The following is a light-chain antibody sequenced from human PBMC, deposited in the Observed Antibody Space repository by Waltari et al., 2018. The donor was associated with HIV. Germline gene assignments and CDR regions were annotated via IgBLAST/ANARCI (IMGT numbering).Light chain of an antibody. V-gene: IGLV2-23*01. Sequence: QSALTQPASVSGSLGQSITISSTGASTNVGSYSLVSWYQNRPGQAPTLISYDDSKRPLGISSRFSGSKSGNTASLTISGLQSEDEADYYCCSYGGDDTLVFGGGTKVTAL. J-gene: IGLJ3*02. CDR2: DDS. CDR1: STNVGSYSL. CDR3: CSYGGDDTLV.